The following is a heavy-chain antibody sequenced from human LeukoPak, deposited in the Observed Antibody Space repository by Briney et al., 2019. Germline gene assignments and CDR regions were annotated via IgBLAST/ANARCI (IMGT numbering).Heavy chain of an antibody. V-gene: IGHV3-33*01. CDR1: GFTFSSYG. D-gene: IGHD6-19*01. CDR3: ARGVAVAGTSFYYGIDV. J-gene: IGHJ6*02. CDR2: IWYDGSNK. Sequence: GRSLRLSCAASGFTFSSYGMDWVRQAPGKGLEWVAVIWYDGSNKYYADSVKGRFTISRDNSKNTLYLQMNGLRAEDTAVYYCARGVAVAGTSFYYGIDVWGQGTTVTVSS.